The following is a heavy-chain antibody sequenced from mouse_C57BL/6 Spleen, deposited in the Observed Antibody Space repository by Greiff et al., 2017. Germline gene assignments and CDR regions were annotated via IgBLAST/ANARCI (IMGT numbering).Heavy chain of an antibody. CDR2: IDPSDSYT. J-gene: IGHJ3*01. D-gene: IGHD1-1*01. CDR1: GYTFTSYW. V-gene: IGHV1-69*01. Sequence: QVQLQQPGAELVMPGASVKLSCKASGYTFTSYWMHWVKQRPRQGLEWIGDIDPSDSYTNYNQKFKGKSTLTVDKSSSTAYMQLSSLTSEDSAVYYCARGYYGGSSAAWFGYWGQGTLVTV. CDR3: ARGYYGGSSAAWFGY.